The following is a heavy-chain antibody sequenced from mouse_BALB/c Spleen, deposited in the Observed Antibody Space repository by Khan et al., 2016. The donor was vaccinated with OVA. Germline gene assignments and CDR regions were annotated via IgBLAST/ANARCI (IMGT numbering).Heavy chain of an antibody. CDR2: IWSDGRT. V-gene: IGHV2-6-2*01. J-gene: IGHJ4*01. Sequence: VQLQESGPDLVAPSQSLSITCTVSGFSLTSYAIHWVRQPPGKGLEWLVVIWSDGRTTYNSALESRLSITKDNSKSQVFLNINSPQTDDTAMYYCARHQFPLSMDSWGQGTSVTVSS. CDR3: ARHQFPLSMDS. CDR1: GFSLTSYA.